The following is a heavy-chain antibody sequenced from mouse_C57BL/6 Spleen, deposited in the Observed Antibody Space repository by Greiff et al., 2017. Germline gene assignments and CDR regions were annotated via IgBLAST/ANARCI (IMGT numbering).Heavy chain of an antibody. CDR1: GYTFTNYW. D-gene: IGHD3-2*02. CDR2: IYPGGGYT. J-gene: IGHJ4*01. CDR3: ARFLRLRNYAMDY. Sequence: VQLQESGAELVRPGTSVKMSCKASGYTFTNYWIGWAKQRPGHGLEWIGDIYPGGGYTNYNEKFKGKATLTADKSSSTAYMQFSSLTSEDSAIYYCARFLRLRNYAMDYWGQGTSVTVSS. V-gene: IGHV1-63*01.